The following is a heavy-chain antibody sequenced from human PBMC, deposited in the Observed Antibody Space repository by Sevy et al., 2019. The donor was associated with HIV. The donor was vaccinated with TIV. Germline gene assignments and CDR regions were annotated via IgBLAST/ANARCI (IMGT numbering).Heavy chain of an antibody. D-gene: IGHD3-22*01. Sequence: ASVKVSCKVSGYTLSQLSLHWVRQAPGKGLEWMGSFEPEDAETIYAQKFQGRVTMTEDRSTDTAYMELSSLRSEDTAVYFCATTKDYYDSGGSPFDYWGQGTLVTVSS. CDR2: FEPEDAET. V-gene: IGHV1-24*01. CDR3: ATTKDYYDSGGSPFDY. CDR1: GYTLSQLS. J-gene: IGHJ4*02.